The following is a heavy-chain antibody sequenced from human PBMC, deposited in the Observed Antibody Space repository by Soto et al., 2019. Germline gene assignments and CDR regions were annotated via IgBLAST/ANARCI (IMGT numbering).Heavy chain of an antibody. J-gene: IGHJ6*02. CDR1: GGSISRYY. V-gene: IGHV4-59*01. Sequence: SETLSVTCTVAGGSISRYYWSWIRQPAGKGVEGIGYMYNTGSTVYNPSFKSRVTISVDTSKNQFSLKLNSVTAADTAVYYCARDDYYGSGSYYTLSAYYYYGMDVWGQGTTVTVSS. CDR2: MYNTGST. CDR3: ARDDYYGSGSYYTLSAYYYYGMDV. D-gene: IGHD3-10*01.